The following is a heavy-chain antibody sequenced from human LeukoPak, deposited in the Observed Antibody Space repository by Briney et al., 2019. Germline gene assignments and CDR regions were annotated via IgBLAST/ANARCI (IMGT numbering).Heavy chain of an antibody. CDR2: IYTSGST. CDR1: GGSISSGSYY. V-gene: IGHV4-61*02. J-gene: IGHJ4*02. CDR3: ARSRIMITFGGVIVDDYLDY. Sequence: PSETLSLTCTVSGGSISSGSYYWSWIRQPAGKGLEWIGRIYTSGSTNYNPSLKSRVTISVDTSKNQFSLKLSSVTAADTAVYYCARSRIMITFGGVIVDDYLDYWGQGTLVTVSS. D-gene: IGHD3-16*02.